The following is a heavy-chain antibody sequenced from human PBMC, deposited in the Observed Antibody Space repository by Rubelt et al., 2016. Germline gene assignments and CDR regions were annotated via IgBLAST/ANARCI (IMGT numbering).Heavy chain of an antibody. Sequence: SSYAMHWVRQAPGKGLDWVAVVSYDGSNKFYADSVKGRFTISRDTSKNTLYLQINSLRDEDTAVYYCARVAYSSNWYPDFWGQGTLVTVSS. V-gene: IGHV3-30*04. CDR3: ARVAYSSNWYPDF. D-gene: IGHD2-2*01. CDR1: SSYA. CDR2: VSYDGSNK. J-gene: IGHJ4*02.